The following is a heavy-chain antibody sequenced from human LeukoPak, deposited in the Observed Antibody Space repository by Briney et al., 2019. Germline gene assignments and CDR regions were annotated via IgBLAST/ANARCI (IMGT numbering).Heavy chain of an antibody. D-gene: IGHD5-18*01. CDR2: ISYDGSNK. CDR1: GFTFSSYA. V-gene: IGHV3-30-3*01. Sequence: GGSLRLSCAASGFTFSSYAMHWVRQAPGKGLEWVAVISYDGSNKYYADSVKGRFTISRDSSKNTLYLQMNSLRAEDTAVYYCARDGSLQLWRYFDYWGQGTLVTVSS. J-gene: IGHJ4*02. CDR3: ARDGSLQLWRYFDY.